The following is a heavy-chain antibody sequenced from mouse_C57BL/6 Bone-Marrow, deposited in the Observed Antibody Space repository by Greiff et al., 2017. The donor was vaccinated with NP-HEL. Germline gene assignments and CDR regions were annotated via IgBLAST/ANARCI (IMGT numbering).Heavy chain of an antibody. CDR3: ARKRGFYAAWFAY. V-gene: IGHV1-55*01. CDR1: GYTFTSYW. J-gene: IGHJ3*01. CDR2: IYPGSGST. D-gene: IGHD1-1*01. Sequence: VQLQQPGAELVKPGASVKMSCKASGYTFTSYWITWVKQRPGQGLEWIGDIYPGSGSTNYNEKFKNKATLTVDTSSSTAYMQLSSLTSEDSAVYYCARKRGFYAAWFAYWGQGTLVTVSA.